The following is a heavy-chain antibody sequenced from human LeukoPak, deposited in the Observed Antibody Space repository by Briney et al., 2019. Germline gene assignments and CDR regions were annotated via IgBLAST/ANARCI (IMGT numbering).Heavy chain of an antibody. CDR3: GRDRRYYGSGSYFDY. CDR1: GFTFSIYV. V-gene: IGHV3-30-3*01. CDR2: ISYDGSTH. Sequence: PGRSLRLSCAASGFTFSIYVMHWVRQAPGKGLEWVAAISYDGSTHYYADSVKGRFTISRDNSKNTLYLQMNSLRTEDTAVYYCGRDRRYYGSGSYFDYWGQGTLVTVSS. J-gene: IGHJ4*02. D-gene: IGHD3-10*01.